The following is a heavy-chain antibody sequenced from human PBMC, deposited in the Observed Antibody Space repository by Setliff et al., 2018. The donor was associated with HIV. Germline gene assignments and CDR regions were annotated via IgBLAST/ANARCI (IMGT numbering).Heavy chain of an antibody. D-gene: IGHD3-3*01. CDR1: GYTFTSYG. CDR2: ISAYNGNT. J-gene: IGHJ6*04. CDR3: ARDALAEYYDFWSGYILWDV. V-gene: IGHV1-18*01. Sequence: ASVKVSCKASGYTFTSYGISWVRQAPGQGLEWMGWISAYNGNTNYAQKLQGRVTMTTDTTTSTAYMELRSLRSDDTAVYYCARDALAEYYDFWSGYILWDVWGKGTTVTVSS.